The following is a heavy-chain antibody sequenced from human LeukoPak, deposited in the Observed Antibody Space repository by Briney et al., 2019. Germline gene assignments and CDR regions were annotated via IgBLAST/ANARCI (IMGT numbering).Heavy chain of an antibody. CDR1: GGTFSSYA. CDR2: IIPIFGTA. CDR3: ARGGASEWFGENYYFDY. Sequence: SVKVSCKASGGTFSSYAISWVRQAPGQGLEWMGGIIPIFGTANYAQKFQGRVTITADKSTSTAYMELSSLRSEDTAVYYCARGGASEWFGENYYFDYWGQGTLVTVSS. V-gene: IGHV1-69*06. J-gene: IGHJ4*02. D-gene: IGHD3-10*01.